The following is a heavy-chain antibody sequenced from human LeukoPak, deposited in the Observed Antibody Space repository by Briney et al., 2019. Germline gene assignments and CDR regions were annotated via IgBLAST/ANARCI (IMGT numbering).Heavy chain of an antibody. Sequence: GGSLRLSCAASVFSFNTYGRHWIRQSPGKGLEWVACIGHEGTIKYYAESVMGRFTVSRDNSNNMLYLQMNSLTTEDTAVYYCATELNPDLAFEYWGQGTLVTVSS. CDR3: ATELNPDLAFEY. J-gene: IGHJ4*02. CDR2: IGHEGTIK. V-gene: IGHV3-30*02. CDR1: VFSFNTYG. D-gene: IGHD3/OR15-3a*01.